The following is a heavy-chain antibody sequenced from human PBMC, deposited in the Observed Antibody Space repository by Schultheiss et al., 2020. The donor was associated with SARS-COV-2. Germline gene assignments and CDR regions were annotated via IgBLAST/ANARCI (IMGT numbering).Heavy chain of an antibody. CDR1: GFSFSDYH. CDR3: ARDETLDY. J-gene: IGHJ4*02. CDR2: ISYDGSNK. V-gene: IGHV3-30*03. Sequence: GGSLRLSCAASGFSFSDYHMSWIRQAPGKGLEWVAVISYDGSNKYYADSVKGRFTISRDNAKNSLYLQMNSLRAEDTAVYSCARDETLDYWGQGTLVTVSS.